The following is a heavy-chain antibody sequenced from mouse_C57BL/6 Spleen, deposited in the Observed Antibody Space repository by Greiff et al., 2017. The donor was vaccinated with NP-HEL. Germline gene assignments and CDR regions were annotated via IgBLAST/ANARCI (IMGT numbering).Heavy chain of an antibody. D-gene: IGHD1-1*01. J-gene: IGHJ1*03. CDR1: GYTFTNYW. V-gene: IGHV1-63*01. Sequence: QVHVKQSGAELVRPGTSVKMSCKASGYTFTNYWIGWAKQRPGHGLEWIGDIYPGGGYTNYNEKFKGKATLTADKSSSTAYMQFSSLTSEDSAIYYCARYYGSSWGYFDDWGTGTTVTVSS. CDR2: IYPGGGYT. CDR3: ARYYGSSWGYFDD.